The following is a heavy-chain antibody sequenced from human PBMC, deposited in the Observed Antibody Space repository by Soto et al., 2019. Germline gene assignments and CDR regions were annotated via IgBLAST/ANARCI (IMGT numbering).Heavy chain of an antibody. CDR2: ISPNSGNT. J-gene: IGHJ5*02. D-gene: IGHD3-10*01. CDR1: GYTFTNDD. CDR3: ARGMSDGFGEVS. V-gene: IGHV1-8*02. Sequence: QVQLVQAGAEVKKPGASVKVSCKTSGYTFTNDDINWVRQAAGQRLEWIGWISPNSGNTVYAQKFQGRVTLTRDTAISTAYMELSSLRSEDTAVYYCARGMSDGFGEVSWGQGTLVTVSS.